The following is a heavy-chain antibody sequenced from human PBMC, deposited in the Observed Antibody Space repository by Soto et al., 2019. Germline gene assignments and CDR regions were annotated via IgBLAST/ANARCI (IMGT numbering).Heavy chain of an antibody. J-gene: IGHJ4*02. CDR3: ARDGNIGYCTNGVCYRFDY. Sequence: GGSLRLSCAASGFTFSSYGMHWVRQAPGKGLEWVAVIWYDGSNKYYADSVKGRFTISRDNSKNTLYLQMNSLRAEDTAVYYCARDGNIGYCTNGVCYRFDYWGQGTLVTVSS. V-gene: IGHV3-33*01. CDR2: IWYDGSNK. D-gene: IGHD2-8*01. CDR1: GFTFSSYG.